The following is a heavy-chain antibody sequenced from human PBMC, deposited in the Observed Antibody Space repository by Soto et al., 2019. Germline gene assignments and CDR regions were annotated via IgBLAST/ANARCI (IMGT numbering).Heavy chain of an antibody. D-gene: IGHD1-26*01. V-gene: IGHV1-69*12. CDR1: GGTFSSYA. Sequence: QVQLVQSGAEVKKPGSSVKVSCKASGGTFSSYAISWVRQAPGQGLEWMGGIIPIFGTANYAQKFQGRVTIIADESTSTADMELSSLRSEDTAVYYCARPGGRGDYYYGMDGWGQGTRVTVSS. CDR2: IIPIFGTA. CDR3: ARPGGRGDYYYGMDG. J-gene: IGHJ6*02.